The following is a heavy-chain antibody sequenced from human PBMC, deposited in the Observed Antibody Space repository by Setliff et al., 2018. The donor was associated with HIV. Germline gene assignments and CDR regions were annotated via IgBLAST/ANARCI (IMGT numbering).Heavy chain of an antibody. V-gene: IGHV1-24*01. D-gene: IGHD3-3*01. CDR3: TTQRGTIFGVVGNWFDP. CDR1: GYTLTELS. J-gene: IGHJ5*02. CDR2: FDPEDGKA. Sequence: GASVKVSCKIFGYTLTELSIHWVRQAPGKGLEWMGGFDPEDGKAIYAQMFQGRDTVTEDTSTDTAYMELNSLTSEDTAVYYCTTQRGTIFGVVGNWFDPWGRGTLVTVSS.